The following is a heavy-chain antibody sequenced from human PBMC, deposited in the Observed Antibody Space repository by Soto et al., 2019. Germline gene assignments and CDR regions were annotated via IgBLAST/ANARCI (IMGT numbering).Heavy chain of an antibody. CDR3: ASSGQQLVRDAFDI. D-gene: IGHD6-13*01. Sequence: SETLSLTCTVSGGSISSGGYYWSWIRQHPGKGLEWIGYIYYSGSTYYNPSLKSRVTISVDTSKNQFSLKLSSVTAADTAVYYCASSGQQLVRDAFDIWGQGTMVTVSS. V-gene: IGHV4-31*03. J-gene: IGHJ3*02. CDR2: IYYSGST. CDR1: GGSISSGGYY.